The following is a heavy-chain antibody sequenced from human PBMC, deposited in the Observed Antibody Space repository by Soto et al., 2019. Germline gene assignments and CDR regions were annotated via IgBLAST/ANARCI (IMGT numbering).Heavy chain of an antibody. Sequence: QVQLVESGGGVVQPGRSLRLSCAASGITFSSYDMHWVRQAPGKGLEWVAVISYDGSNNYYADSVKGRFTISRDNAKNTLYLQMSSLRAEDTAVYYCAKDYWPARGSGSPLDYWGQGTLVTVSS. J-gene: IGHJ4*02. D-gene: IGHD3-10*01. CDR1: GITFSSYD. V-gene: IGHV3-30*18. CDR3: AKDYWPARGSGSPLDY. CDR2: ISYDGSNN.